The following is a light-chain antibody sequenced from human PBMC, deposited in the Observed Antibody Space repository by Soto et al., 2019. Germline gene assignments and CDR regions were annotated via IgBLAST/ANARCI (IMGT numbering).Light chain of an antibody. V-gene: IGLV2-8*01. CDR1: SSGVGGYNY. CDR3: SSFAGNNNLV. Sequence: QSALTQPPSASGSPGQSVTISCTGNSSGVGGYNYVSWYQQHPGKAPKLMISEVSKRPSGVPDRFSGSKSGNTASLTVSGLQAEDEADYYCSSFAGNNNLVFGGGTKLTVL. CDR2: EVS. J-gene: IGLJ2*01.